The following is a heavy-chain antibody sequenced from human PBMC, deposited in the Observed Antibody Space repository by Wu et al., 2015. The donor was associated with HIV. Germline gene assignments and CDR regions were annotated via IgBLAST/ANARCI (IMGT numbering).Heavy chain of an antibody. D-gene: IGHD3/OR15-3a*01. J-gene: IGHJ6*03. V-gene: IGHV1-69*05. Sequence: QAQLVQFGAEVKKPGSSVKVTCKASGDGFTSYAVSWVRQAPGQGLEWMGGINPLFGTTKHAQKFQDRVTFTTDESKTTAYMELSSLRSEDTAVYYCARAGFMLFGVVTTKAYYMDVWGKGTTVSVSS. CDR1: GDGFTSYA. CDR2: INPLFGTT. CDR3: ARAGFMLFGVVTTKAYYMDV.